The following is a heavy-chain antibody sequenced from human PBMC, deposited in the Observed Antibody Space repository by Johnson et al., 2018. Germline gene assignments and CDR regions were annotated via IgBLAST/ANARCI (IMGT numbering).Heavy chain of an antibody. CDR1: GFTVSSNY. V-gene: IGHV3-66*03. Sequence: EVQLVESGGGLIQPGGSLRLSCAASGFTVSSNYMNWVRQAPGKGLEWVSIIYSEGSTHYADSVKGRFTVSRDISKNNLYLQMSSLRAEDTAVYFCARTTRGAFDIWGQGTMVTVSS. D-gene: IGHD4-17*01. CDR2: IYSEGST. CDR3: ARTTRGAFDI. J-gene: IGHJ3*02.